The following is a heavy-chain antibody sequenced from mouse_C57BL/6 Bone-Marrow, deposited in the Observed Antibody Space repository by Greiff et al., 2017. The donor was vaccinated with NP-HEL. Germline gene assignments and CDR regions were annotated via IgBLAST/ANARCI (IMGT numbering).Heavy chain of an antibody. J-gene: IGHJ2*01. D-gene: IGHD1-1*01. Sequence: EVKLEESGPGLVKPSQSLSLTCSVTGYSITSGYYWNWIRQFPGNKLEWMGYISYDGSNNYNPSLKNRISITRDTSKNQFFLKLNSVTTEDTATYYCAREEITTVVFDYWGQGTTLTVSS. CDR3: AREEITTVVFDY. CDR1: GYSITSGYY. V-gene: IGHV3-6*01. CDR2: ISYDGSN.